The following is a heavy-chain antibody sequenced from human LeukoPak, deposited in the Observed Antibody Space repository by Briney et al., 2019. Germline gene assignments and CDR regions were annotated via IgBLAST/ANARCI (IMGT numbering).Heavy chain of an antibody. CDR3: AKDSSGRQPSTDFDY. CDR2: ISGSGGST. D-gene: IGHD6-19*01. V-gene: IGHV3-23*01. Sequence: GGSLRLSCAASGFTFSSYAMSWVRQAPGKGLEWVLAISGSGGSTYYADSVKGRFTISRDNSKNTLYLQMNSLRAEDTAVYYCAKDSSGRQPSTDFDYWGQGTLVTLSS. CDR1: GFTFSSYA. J-gene: IGHJ4*02.